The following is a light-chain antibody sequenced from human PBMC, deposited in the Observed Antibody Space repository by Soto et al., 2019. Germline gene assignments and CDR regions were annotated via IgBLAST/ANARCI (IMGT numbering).Light chain of an antibody. CDR3: QQSYSTPYT. J-gene: IGKJ2*01. CDR2: PIS. CDR1: QRIGTY. V-gene: IGKV1-39*01. Sequence: IQMTQSPSSLSASVGDRVTITCRASQRIGTYLNWYQQRPGKAPKLLISPISTLQRGVPSRFSGSGSGTDFTLTIIGLQPEDFATYYCQQSYSTPYTFGQGTKLEIK.